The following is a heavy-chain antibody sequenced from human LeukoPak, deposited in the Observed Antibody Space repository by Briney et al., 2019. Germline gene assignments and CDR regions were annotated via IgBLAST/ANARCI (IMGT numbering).Heavy chain of an antibody. D-gene: IGHD6-19*01. CDR2: VKEDGSEQ. CDR3: AKGGQWLGYFDY. Sequence: GGSLRLSCAASGFTFNSYWMSWVRQAPGKGLEWVASVKEDGSEQYYVDSVRGRFIISRDNAKNSLYLQMSSLRAEDTAVYYCAKGGQWLGYFDYWGQGTLVTVSS. J-gene: IGHJ4*02. CDR1: GFTFNSYW. V-gene: IGHV3-7*03.